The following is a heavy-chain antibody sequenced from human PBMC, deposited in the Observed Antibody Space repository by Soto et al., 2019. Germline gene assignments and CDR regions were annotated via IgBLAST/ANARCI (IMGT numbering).Heavy chain of an antibody. CDR2: IWYDGSNK. CDR3: ARVQYQLLLPDY. V-gene: IGHV3-33*01. CDR1: GFTFSSYG. J-gene: IGHJ4*02. Sequence: QVQLLESGGGVVQPGRSLRLSCAASGFTFSSYGMHWVRQAPGKGLEWVAVIWYDGSNKYYADSVKGRFTISRDNSKNTLYLQMNSLRAEDTAVYYCARVQYQLLLPDYWGQGTLVTVSS. D-gene: IGHD2-2*01.